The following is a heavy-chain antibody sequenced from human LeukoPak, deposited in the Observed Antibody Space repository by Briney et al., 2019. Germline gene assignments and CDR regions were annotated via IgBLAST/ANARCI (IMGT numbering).Heavy chain of an antibody. D-gene: IGHD3-16*01. CDR1: GFTFDDYA. Sequence: GGSLRLSCAASGFTFDDYAMHWVRQVPGKGLEWVSLISWNGGSPYYADSVKGRFTISRDNSKNSLYLQMNSLRAEDTALYYCAKGGYDPDYFFDYWGQGTMVTVSS. J-gene: IGHJ4*02. CDR2: ISWNGGSP. CDR3: AKGGYDPDYFFDY. V-gene: IGHV3-43D*03.